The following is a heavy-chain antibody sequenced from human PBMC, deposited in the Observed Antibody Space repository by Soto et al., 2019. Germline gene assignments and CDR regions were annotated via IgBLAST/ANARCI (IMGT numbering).Heavy chain of an antibody. CDR2: IYSGGST. V-gene: IGHV3-66*01. D-gene: IGHD3-10*01. CDR3: ASTWGSGRSDDAFDI. J-gene: IGHJ3*02. Sequence: GGSLRLSCAASGFTVSSNYMSWVRQAPGKGLEWVSVIYSGGSTYYADSVKGGFTISRDNSKNTLYLQMNSLRAEDTAVYYCASTWGSGRSDDAFDIWGQGTMVTVSS. CDR1: GFTVSSNY.